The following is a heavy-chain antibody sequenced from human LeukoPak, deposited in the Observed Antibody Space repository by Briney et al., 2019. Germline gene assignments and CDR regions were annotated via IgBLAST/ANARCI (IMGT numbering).Heavy chain of an antibody. V-gene: IGHV4-59*01. J-gene: IGHJ5*02. D-gene: IGHD4-17*01. Sequence: SETLFLTCTVSGGSISSYYWSWIRQPPGKGLEWIGYIYYSGSTNYNPSLKSRVTISVDTSKNQFSLKLSSVTAADTAVYYCARLTVTGGDWFDPWGQGTLVTVSS. CDR2: IYYSGST. CDR1: GGSISSYY. CDR3: ARLTVTGGDWFDP.